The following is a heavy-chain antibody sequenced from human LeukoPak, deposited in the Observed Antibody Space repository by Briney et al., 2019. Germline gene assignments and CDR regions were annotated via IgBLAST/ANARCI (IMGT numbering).Heavy chain of an antibody. J-gene: IGHJ4*02. Sequence: GSLRLSCAASGYTVSSNFLSWVRQAPGKGLEWVSVIYSGSNTYYADSVKGRFTISRDNSKNTVYLQMNSLSAEDTAVYYCARGHADYSGSWYGRFDYWGQGTLVIVSS. V-gene: IGHV3-53*01. CDR3: ARGHADYSGSWYGRFDY. D-gene: IGHD6-13*01. CDR2: IYSGSNT. CDR1: GYTVSSNF.